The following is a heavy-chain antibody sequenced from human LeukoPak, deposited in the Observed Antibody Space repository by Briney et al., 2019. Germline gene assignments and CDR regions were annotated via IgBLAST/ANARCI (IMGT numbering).Heavy chain of an antibody. CDR2: IKQGGSEK. CDR1: GFTFSSYW. CDR3: ARDIIVAASDAFDI. V-gene: IGHV3-7*01. Sequence: PGGSLRLSCAASGFTFSSYWMSWVRQAPGKGLEWVANIKQGGSEKYYVDSVKGRFTISRDNAKNSLYLQMNSLRAEDTAVYYCARDIIVAASDAFDIWGQGTMVTVSS. J-gene: IGHJ3*02. D-gene: IGHD6-25*01.